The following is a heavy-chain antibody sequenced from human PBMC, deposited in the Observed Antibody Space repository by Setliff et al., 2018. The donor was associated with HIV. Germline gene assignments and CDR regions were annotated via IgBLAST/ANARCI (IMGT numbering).Heavy chain of an antibody. CDR1: GGSMRSTTYY. J-gene: IGHJ3*02. CDR2: VHFSGTT. V-gene: IGHV4-39*07. D-gene: IGHD4-17*01. CDR3: ARGPTVTARRERAFDI. Sequence: SETLSLTCTVSGGSMRSTTYYWGWVRQPPGKGLEWIGNVHFSGTTYYNPSLKSRVTISVDTSKNQFSLKLRSVTAADRAVYYCARGPTVTARRERAFDIWGQGTMVTVSS.